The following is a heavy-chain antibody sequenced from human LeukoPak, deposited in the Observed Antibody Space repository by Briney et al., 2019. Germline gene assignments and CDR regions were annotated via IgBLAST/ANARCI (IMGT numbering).Heavy chain of an antibody. D-gene: IGHD3-16*02. V-gene: IGHV3-30*02. CDR3: AKIAPDRYDYVWGSYRSADAFDI. Sequence: GGSLRLSCAASGFTFSSYGMHWVRQAPGKGLEWVAFIRYDGSNKYYADSVKGRFTISRDNSKNTLYLQMNSLRAEDTAVYYCAKIAPDRYDYVWGSYRSADAFDIWGQGTMVTVSS. CDR2: IRYDGSNK. CDR1: GFTFSSYG. J-gene: IGHJ3*02.